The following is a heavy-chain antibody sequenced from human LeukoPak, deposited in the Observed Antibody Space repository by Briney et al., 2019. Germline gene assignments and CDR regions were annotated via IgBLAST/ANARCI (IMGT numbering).Heavy chain of an antibody. Sequence: KSSETLSLTCTVSGGSISSSSYYWGWIRQPPGKGLEWIGSIYYSGSTYYNPSLQSRVTISVDTSKRQFSLKLSSLAAADTAVYYCATGRDPYKTGHWGQGTLVTVSS. J-gene: IGHJ4*02. CDR3: ATGRDPYKTGH. D-gene: IGHD3-10*01. CDR2: IYYSGST. V-gene: IGHV4-39*07. CDR1: GGSISSSSYY.